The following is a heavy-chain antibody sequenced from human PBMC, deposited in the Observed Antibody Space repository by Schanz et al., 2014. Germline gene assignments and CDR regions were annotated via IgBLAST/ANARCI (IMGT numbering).Heavy chain of an antibody. CDR2: INSVGSNT. D-gene: IGHD2-2*01. CDR3: ARVKYCTITRCYRTETEGIYYMDV. V-gene: IGHV3-74*01. Sequence: EVQLVESGGGLVQPGGSLRLSCAASGFTFSSYWMHWVRQVPGKGLVWVSRINSVGSNTDYADSVTGRFTISRDNAKKTLYLQMKGLRAEDTAVYYCARVKYCTITRCYRTETEGIYYMDVSGKGTTVTVSS. J-gene: IGHJ6*03. CDR1: GFTFSSYW.